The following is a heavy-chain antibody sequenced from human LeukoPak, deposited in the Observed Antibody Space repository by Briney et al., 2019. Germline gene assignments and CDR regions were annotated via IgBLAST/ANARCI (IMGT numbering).Heavy chain of an antibody. CDR2: ISWNSGNI. V-gene: IGHV3-9*01. CDR3: AKVRGSGYSLYYFDY. D-gene: IGHD6-19*01. CDR1: GFTFDDYA. Sequence: GRSLRLSCAASGFTFDDYAMHWVRQAPGKGLEWVSGISWNSGNIVYADSVKGRFTISRDNAKNSLYLQMNSLRAEDTALYYCAKVRGSGYSLYYFDYWGQGTLVTVSS. J-gene: IGHJ4*02.